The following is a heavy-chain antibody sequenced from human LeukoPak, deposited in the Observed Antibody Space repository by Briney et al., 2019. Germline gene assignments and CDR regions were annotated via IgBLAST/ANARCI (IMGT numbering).Heavy chain of an antibody. CDR3: AREGTAMVASYYYYGMDV. Sequence: PSQTLSLTCTVSGGSISSGDYYWSWIRQPPGKGLEWIGYIYYSGSTYYNPSLKSRVTISVDTSKNQFSLKLSSVTAADTAVYYCAREGTAMVASYYYYGMDVWGQGTTVTVSS. CDR1: GGSISSGDYY. CDR2: IYYSGST. D-gene: IGHD5-18*01. J-gene: IGHJ6*02. V-gene: IGHV4-30-4*01.